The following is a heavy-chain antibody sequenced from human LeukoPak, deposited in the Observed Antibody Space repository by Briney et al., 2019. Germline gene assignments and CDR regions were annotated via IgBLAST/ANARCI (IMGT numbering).Heavy chain of an antibody. CDR2: IYYSGDT. CDR3: VRGPYGSSISNWFDP. V-gene: IGHV4-59*01. D-gene: IGHD3-10*01. J-gene: IGHJ5*02. Sequence: SETLSLTCSVSGGSITGYSWSWIRQPPGKGLEWIGYIYYSGDTYYNASLKSRVSFSVDTSRNQFSLKLKSVTAADTAVYYCVRGPYGSSISNWFDPWGQGILVIVSS. CDR1: GGSITGYS.